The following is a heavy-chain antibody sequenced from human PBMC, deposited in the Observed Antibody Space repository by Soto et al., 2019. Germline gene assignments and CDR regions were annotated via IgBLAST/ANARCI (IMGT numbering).Heavy chain of an antibody. J-gene: IGHJ6*02. D-gene: IGHD2-21*01. Sequence: GGSLRLSCTASGFSLTNYAVSWVRLAPGKGLEWVSGISGNGGMTDYTDSVKGRFTISRDNSKNTVYLQMNSLRVEDTAGYYCVKDGPFGPVIAVYYYALDVCGQGTTVTVSS. V-gene: IGHV3-23*01. CDR3: VKDGPFGPVIAVYYYALDV. CDR2: ISGNGGMT. CDR1: GFSLTNYA.